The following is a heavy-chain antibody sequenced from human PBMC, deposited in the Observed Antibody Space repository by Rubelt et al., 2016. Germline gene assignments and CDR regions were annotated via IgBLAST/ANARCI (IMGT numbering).Heavy chain of an antibody. CDR3: ARGYDMQNGGLDY. J-gene: IGHJ4*02. CDR1: GGSISSSSYY. Sequence: QLQLQESGPGLVKPSETLSLTCTVSGGSISSSSYYWGWIRQPPGKGLEWIGYIYYSGSTSYNPSLKSRVTISEDTSKNYFSLKLRAVTAADTAVYYCARGYDMQNGGLDYWGQGTLVTVSS. CDR2: IYYSGST. D-gene: IGHD3-3*01. V-gene: IGHV4-61*05.